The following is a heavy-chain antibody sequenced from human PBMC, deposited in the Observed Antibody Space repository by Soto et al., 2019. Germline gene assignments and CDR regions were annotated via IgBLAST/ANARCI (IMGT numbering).Heavy chain of an antibody. J-gene: IGHJ4*02. CDR1: GFPFSAYA. CDR2: ISAGNYI. V-gene: IGHV3-23*01. D-gene: IGHD4-17*01. CDR3: ARGLSYGDYEGY. Sequence: TGGSLRLSCAASGFPFSAYAMSWVRQAPGKGLEWVSAISAGNYISYADYVKGRCTISRDNSKNSLYLQMNSLRAEDTAVYYCARGLSYGDYEGYWGQGTLVTVSS.